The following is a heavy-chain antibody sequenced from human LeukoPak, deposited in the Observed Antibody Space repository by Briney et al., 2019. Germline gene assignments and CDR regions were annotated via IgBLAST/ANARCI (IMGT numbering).Heavy chain of an antibody. CDR1: GGSITSYY. Sequence: SETLSLTCTVSGGSITSYYWSWIRQPPGKGLEWIGYIYYSGSTYYNPSLKSRVTISVDTSKNQFSLKLSSVTAADTAVYYCASYSGARYYYGMDVWGQGTTVTVSS. CDR3: ASYSGARYYYGMDV. J-gene: IGHJ6*02. V-gene: IGHV4-59*12. CDR2: IYYSGST. D-gene: IGHD1-26*01.